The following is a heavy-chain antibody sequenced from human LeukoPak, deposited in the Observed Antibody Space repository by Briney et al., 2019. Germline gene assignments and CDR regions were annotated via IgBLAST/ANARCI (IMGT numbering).Heavy chain of an antibody. CDR3: AKDHGVAAAGIPKWFDY. J-gene: IGHJ5*01. Sequence: GGPLRLSCAAPGFTFSSYAMSWVRQAPGKGLEWVSAISGSGGSTYYADSVKGRFTISRDNSKNTLYLQMNSLRAEDTAVYYCAKDHGVAAAGIPKWFDYWGQGTLVTVSS. CDR2: ISGSGGST. D-gene: IGHD6-13*01. V-gene: IGHV3-23*01. CDR1: GFTFSSYA.